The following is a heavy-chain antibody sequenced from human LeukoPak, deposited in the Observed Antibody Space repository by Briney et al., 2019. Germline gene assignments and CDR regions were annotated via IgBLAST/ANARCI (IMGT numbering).Heavy chain of an antibody. Sequence: ASVKVSCKASGYTFTSYEINWVRQATGNGLEWMGWMSPDSGNTGYAQKFQGRVTMTRNTSISTAYMELSSLRSEDTAVYYCAREMMRARWFDPWGQGTLVTVSS. CDR3: AREMMRARWFDP. D-gene: IGHD3-16*01. CDR1: GYTFTSYE. CDR2: MSPDSGNT. J-gene: IGHJ5*02. V-gene: IGHV1-8*01.